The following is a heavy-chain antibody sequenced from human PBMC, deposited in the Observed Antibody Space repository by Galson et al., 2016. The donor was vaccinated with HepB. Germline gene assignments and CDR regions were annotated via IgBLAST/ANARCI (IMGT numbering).Heavy chain of an antibody. CDR3: ARDRADYYDSSGYSGGFDS. V-gene: IGHV1-69*06. CDR2: IIPMFDTA. CDR1: GGSFNTYA. J-gene: IGHJ3*02. Sequence: SVKVSCKASGGSFNTYAISWLRQAPGQGLEWMGGIIPMFDTAIYAQKFQGRVTITADKSTNTAYMDLSSLRSEDTAVYYCARDRADYYDSSGYSGGFDSWGHGTMGTVST. D-gene: IGHD3-22*01.